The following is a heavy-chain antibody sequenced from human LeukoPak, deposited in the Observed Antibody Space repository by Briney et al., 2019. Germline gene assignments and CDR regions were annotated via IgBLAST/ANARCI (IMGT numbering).Heavy chain of an antibody. J-gene: IGHJ4*02. CDR3: ARDYSLVGAERCFDY. D-gene: IGHD1-26*01. V-gene: IGHV1-18*01. CDR2: ISAYNGNT. CDR1: GYTFTSYG. Sequence: GASVKVSCKASGYTFTSYGISWVRQAPGQGLEWMGWISAYNGNTNYAQKLQGRVTMTTDTSTSTAYMELRSLRSDDTAVYYCARDYSLVGAERCFDYWGQGTLVTVSS.